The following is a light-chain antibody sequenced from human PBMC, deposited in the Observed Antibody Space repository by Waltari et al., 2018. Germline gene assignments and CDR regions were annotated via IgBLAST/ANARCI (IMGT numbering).Light chain of an antibody. CDR2: KAS. CDR3: QHYNSYSSWT. CDR1: QGVGRW. Sequence: DIQMTQSPSPLSASVGDRVTITCRASQGVGRWLAWYQQKAGKAPRCLISKASNLESGVPARFSGSGSGTEFTLTISSLQPDDFATYYCQHYNSYSSWTFGQGTKVEIK. J-gene: IGKJ1*01. V-gene: IGKV1-5*03.